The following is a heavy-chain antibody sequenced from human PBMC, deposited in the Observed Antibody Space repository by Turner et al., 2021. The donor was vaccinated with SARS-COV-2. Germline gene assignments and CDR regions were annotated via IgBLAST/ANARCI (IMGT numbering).Heavy chain of an antibody. CDR2: IAYDGSNK. J-gene: IGHJ4*02. CDR3: AKQLGLYSNPMYYFDY. CDR1: GFTFSSYG. D-gene: IGHD4-4*01. Sequence: QVQLVGSGGGVVQPGRSLRLSCAAAGFTFSSYGMHWVRQATGKWLEWVAVIAYDGSNKYYADSVKGRFTISRDNSKNTLYLQLNSLRAEDTAVYYCAKQLGLYSNPMYYFDYWGQGTLVTVSS. V-gene: IGHV3-30*18.